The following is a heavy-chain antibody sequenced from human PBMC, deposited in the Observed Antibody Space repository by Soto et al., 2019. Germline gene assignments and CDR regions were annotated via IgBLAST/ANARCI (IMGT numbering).Heavy chain of an antibody. J-gene: IGHJ4*02. D-gene: IGHD6-19*01. CDR3: ATLPYSSGFIDC. Sequence: SETLSLTCAVSGGSISLSNWWSWVRQSPGKGLQWVGDIYHSGSTNYNPSLKSRVTMSVDKSRNRFSLKLTSVTAADTAVYFCATLPYSSGFIDCWGRGTLVTVSS. CDR1: GGSISLSNW. CDR2: IYHSGST. V-gene: IGHV4-4*02.